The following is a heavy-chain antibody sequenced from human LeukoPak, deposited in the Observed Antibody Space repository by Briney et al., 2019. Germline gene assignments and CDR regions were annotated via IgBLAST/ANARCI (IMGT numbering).Heavy chain of an antibody. CDR2: ISSSSSYI. V-gene: IGHV3-21*01. CDR3: ARAHTYYDFWSGYYPLDY. Sequence: GGSLRLSCAASGFTFSSYAMSWVRQAPGKGLEWVSSISSSSSYIYYADSVKGRFTISRDNAKNSLYLQMNSLRAEDTAVYYCARAHTYYDFWSGYYPLDYWGQGTLVTVSS. J-gene: IGHJ4*02. CDR1: GFTFSSYA. D-gene: IGHD3-3*01.